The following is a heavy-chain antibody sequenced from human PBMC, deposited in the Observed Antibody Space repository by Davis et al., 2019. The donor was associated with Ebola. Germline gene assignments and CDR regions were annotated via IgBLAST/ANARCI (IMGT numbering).Heavy chain of an antibody. J-gene: IGHJ3*02. CDR1: GFIFTSSV. CDR2: IVVGSGDT. V-gene: IGHV1-58*01. Sequence: SVKVSSKTSGFIFTSSVVQWVRQARGQRLEWIGWIVVGSGDTNYAQKVRERVTITRDMSTSTAYMEMNSLRSEDTAVYYCAAEFEDAFDIWGQGTMVTVSS. D-gene: IGHD3-9*01. CDR3: AAEFEDAFDI.